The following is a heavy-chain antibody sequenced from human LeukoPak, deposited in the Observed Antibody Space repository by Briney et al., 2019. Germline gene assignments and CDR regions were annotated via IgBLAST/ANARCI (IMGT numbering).Heavy chain of an antibody. CDR3: AKFWSGYYTD. J-gene: IGHJ4*02. V-gene: IGHV1-69*06. CDR1: GGTFSSYA. D-gene: IGHD3-3*01. Sequence: SVKASCKASGGTFSSYAISWVRQAPGQGLEWMGGIIPIFGTANYAQKFQGRLTISADRSTSTVYMELSRLTSEDTAVYFCAKFWSGYYTDWGQGTLVSVSS. CDR2: IIPIFGTA.